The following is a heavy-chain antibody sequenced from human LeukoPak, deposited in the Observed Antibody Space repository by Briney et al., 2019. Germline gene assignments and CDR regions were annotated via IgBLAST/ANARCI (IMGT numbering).Heavy chain of an antibody. CDR1: GASFSSYA. Sequence: SVKVSCKASGASFSSYAISWVRQAPGQGLEWMGRIIPIFGTPNYAQRFQGRVTITVDIVSSTAYMEVNNLTSEDTAVYFCAKQGALRQDYYMDVWGNGTTVTVSS. CDR3: AKQGALRQDYYMDV. CDR2: IIPIFGTP. V-gene: IGHV1-69*06. J-gene: IGHJ6*03.